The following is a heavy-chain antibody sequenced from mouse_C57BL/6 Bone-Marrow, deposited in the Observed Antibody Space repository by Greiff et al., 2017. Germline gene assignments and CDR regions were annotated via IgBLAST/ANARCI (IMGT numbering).Heavy chain of an antibody. J-gene: IGHJ3*01. Sequence: QVQLQQPGAELVMPGASVKLSCKASGYTFTSYWMHWVKQRPGQGLEWIGEIDPSDSYTNYNQKFKGKSTLTVDKSSSTAYMQLSSLTSEDSAVYYCARLYYGIRGFAYWGRGTRVTVSA. V-gene: IGHV1-69*01. CDR1: GYTFTSYW. D-gene: IGHD1-1*01. CDR3: ARLYYGIRGFAY. CDR2: IDPSDSYT.